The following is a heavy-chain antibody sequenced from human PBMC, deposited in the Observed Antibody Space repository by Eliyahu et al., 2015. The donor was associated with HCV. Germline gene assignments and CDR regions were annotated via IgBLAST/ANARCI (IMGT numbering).Heavy chain of an antibody. Sequence: EVQLVESGGGLVKPGGSLRLSCAASGFSFRTYSMNWXRQAPGKGPEWVSAITTTGNYVYYADSVKGRFTISRDNSNNSLYLQMNGLRADDTAIYYCATRRDDYYFDYWGQGTLVTVSS. CDR3: ATRRDDYYFDY. J-gene: IGHJ4*02. CDR2: ITTTGNYV. V-gene: IGHV3-21*02. D-gene: IGHD2-21*02. CDR1: GFSFRTYS.